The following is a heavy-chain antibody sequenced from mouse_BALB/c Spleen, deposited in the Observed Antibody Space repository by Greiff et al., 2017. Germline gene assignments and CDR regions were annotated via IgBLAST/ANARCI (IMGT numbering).Heavy chain of an antibody. CDR1: GFNIKDTY. Sequence: EVMLVESGAELVKPGASVKLSCTASGFNIKDTYMHWVKQRPEQGLEWIGRIDPANGNTKYDPKFQGKATITADTSSNTAYLQLSSLTSEDTAVYYCARCYYDYPYYYAMDYWGQGTSVTVSS. V-gene: IGHV14-3*02. CDR3: ARCYYDYPYYYAMDY. CDR2: IDPANGNT. J-gene: IGHJ4*01. D-gene: IGHD2-4*01.